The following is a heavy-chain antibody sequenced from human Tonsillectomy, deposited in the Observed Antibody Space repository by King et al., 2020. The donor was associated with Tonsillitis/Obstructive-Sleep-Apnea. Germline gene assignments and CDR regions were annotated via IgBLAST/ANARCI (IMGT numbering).Heavy chain of an antibody. CDR3: ARDSRGYSYGYTADY. D-gene: IGHD5-18*01. CDR2: IYVAGNT. Sequence: VQLVEAGGGLIQPGGSLRLSCAASGVSVSSNYMSWVRQAPGKGPEWVSVIYVAGNTYYAASVKGRFTISRDNSKNTLYLQMNSLGAEDTAVYYCARDSRGYSYGYTADYWGQGTLVIVSS. J-gene: IGHJ4*02. CDR1: GVSVSSNY. V-gene: IGHV3-53*01.